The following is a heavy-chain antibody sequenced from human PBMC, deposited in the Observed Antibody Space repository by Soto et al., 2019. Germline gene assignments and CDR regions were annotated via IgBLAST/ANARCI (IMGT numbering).Heavy chain of an antibody. Sequence: SETLSLTCTVSGGSISSSSYYWGWIRQPPGKGLEWIGSIYYSGSTYYNPSLKSRVTISVDTSKNQFSLKLSSVTAADTAVYYCARHTPQGYDFWSGYYVNYYGMDVWGQGTTVTVSS. D-gene: IGHD3-3*01. CDR2: IYYSGST. CDR1: GGSISSSSYY. V-gene: IGHV4-39*01. J-gene: IGHJ6*02. CDR3: ARHTPQGYDFWSGYYVNYYGMDV.